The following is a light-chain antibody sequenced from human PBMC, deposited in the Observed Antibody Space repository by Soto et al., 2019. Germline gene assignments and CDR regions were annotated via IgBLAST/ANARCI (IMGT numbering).Light chain of an antibody. CDR2: KAS. J-gene: IGKJ2*01. Sequence: DIQMTQSPSTLSATVGDRVTITCRASQSINSWLARYQQKPRQAPKLLIYKASILKSGVPSRFSGSGSGTEFTLTIISLLPYDFATYYCQQYNSYPYTFGQGTKVDSK. V-gene: IGKV1-5*03. CDR3: QQYNSYPYT. CDR1: QSINSW.